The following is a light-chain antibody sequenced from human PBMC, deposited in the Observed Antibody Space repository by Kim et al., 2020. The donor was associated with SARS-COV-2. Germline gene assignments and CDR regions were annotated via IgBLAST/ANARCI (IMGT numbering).Light chain of an antibody. CDR2: GKN. J-gene: IGLJ2*01. V-gene: IGLV3-19*01. Sequence: SSELTQDPAVSVALGQTVRITCQGDSLRSYSANWYQQKPGQAPVLVIYGKNNRPSGLPDRFSGSSSGNTASLTITGAQAEDEADFYCNSRDSSGNHLGVF. CDR1: SLRSYS. CDR3: NSRDSSGNHLGV.